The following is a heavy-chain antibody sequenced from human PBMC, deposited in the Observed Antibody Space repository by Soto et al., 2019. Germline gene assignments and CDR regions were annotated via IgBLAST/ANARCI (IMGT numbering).Heavy chain of an antibody. CDR2: INPSGGST. CDR1: GYTFTSYY. CDR3: ARPYCGGDCYSDYYYGMDV. Sequence: GASVKVSCKASGYTFTSYYMHWVRRAPGQGLEWMGIINPSGGSTSYAQKFQGRVTMTRDTSTSTVYMGLSSLRSEDTAVYYCARPYCGGDCYSDYYYGMDVWGQGTTVTVSS. J-gene: IGHJ6*02. V-gene: IGHV1-46*01. D-gene: IGHD2-21*02.